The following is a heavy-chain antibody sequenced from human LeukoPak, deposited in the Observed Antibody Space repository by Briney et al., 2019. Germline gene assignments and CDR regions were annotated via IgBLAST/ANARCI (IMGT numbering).Heavy chain of an antibody. Sequence: GESLQISCKGSGYTIGSFGSYWIAWVRRMPGKGLEWMVSIYPIDSDTRYNPSFEGQFTVSVDRSISTAYLHWSSLQASDTAMDYCSGVNSARWFFDLWGQGSLPTVFS. D-gene: IGHD3-9*01. J-gene: IGHJ4*02. CDR2: IYPIDSDT. V-gene: IGHV5-51*01. CDR1: GYTIGSFGSYW. CDR3: SGVNSARWFFDL.